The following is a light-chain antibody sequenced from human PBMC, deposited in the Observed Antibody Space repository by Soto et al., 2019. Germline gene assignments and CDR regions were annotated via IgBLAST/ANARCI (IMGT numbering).Light chain of an antibody. V-gene: IGLV2-14*03. Sequence: QSVLTQPASVSGSPGQSITISCTGTSSDVGGYNYVSWYQQLPGKAPKLLISAVSQRPSGVPDRFSGSKSGNTASLTISGLQADDEADYFCYSYTASDIWVFGGGTKVTVL. CDR2: AVS. CDR3: YSYTASDIWV. CDR1: SSDVGGYNY. J-gene: IGLJ3*02.